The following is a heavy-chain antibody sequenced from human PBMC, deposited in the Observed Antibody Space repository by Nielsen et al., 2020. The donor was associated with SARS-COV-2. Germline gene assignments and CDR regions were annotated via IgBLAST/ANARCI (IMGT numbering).Heavy chain of an antibody. D-gene: IGHD4-17*01. V-gene: IGHV6-1*01. CDR2: TYYRSKWYN. Sequence: WIRQSPSGGLEWLGRTYYRSKWYNDYAVSVKSRITINPDTSKNQFSLHLNSVTPEDTAVYYCARARGAYGDYYYYYYTDVWGKGTTVTVS. J-gene: IGHJ6*03. CDR3: ARARGAYGDYYYYYYTDV.